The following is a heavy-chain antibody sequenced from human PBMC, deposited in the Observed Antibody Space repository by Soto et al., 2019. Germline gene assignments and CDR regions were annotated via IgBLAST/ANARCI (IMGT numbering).Heavy chain of an antibody. CDR2: ISYDGSNK. Sequence: GGSLRLSCAVSGFTFSTYGMHWVRQTPGKGLEWVALISYDGSNKYYADSVKGRFTISRDNSKNTLYLQMDGLRDEDTAVFYCSRMFYVGSGKGAPDDWGQGTLVTVSS. J-gene: IGHJ4*02. CDR3: SRMFYVGSGKGAPDD. V-gene: IGHV3-30*03. CDR1: GFTFSTYG. D-gene: IGHD3-16*01.